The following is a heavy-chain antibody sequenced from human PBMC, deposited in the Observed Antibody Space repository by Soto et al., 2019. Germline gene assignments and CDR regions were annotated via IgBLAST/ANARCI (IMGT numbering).Heavy chain of an antibody. CDR2: IRSKANSYAT. V-gene: IGHV3-73*01. CDR3: TGDYYDSSGYGPVGAFDI. Sequence: PGGSLRLSCAASGFTFSGSAMHWVRQASGKGLEWVGRIRSKANSYATAYAASVKGRFTISRDDSKNTAYLQMSSLKTEDTAVYYCTGDYYDSSGYGPVGAFDIWGQGTMVTVSS. CDR1: GFTFSGSA. D-gene: IGHD3-22*01. J-gene: IGHJ3*02.